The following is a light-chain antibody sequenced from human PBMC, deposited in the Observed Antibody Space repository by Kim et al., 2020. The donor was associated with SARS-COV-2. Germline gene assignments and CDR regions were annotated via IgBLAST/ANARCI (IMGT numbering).Light chain of an antibody. Sequence: SLSPGERATRSCRASQSVGSYLAWYQQKPGQASRLLIYDATYRAAGIPARFIGSGSGTDFTLTIANLEPEDFAIYFCQQGNSWPTFGQGTKVDIK. V-gene: IGKV3-11*01. J-gene: IGKJ1*01. CDR3: QQGNSWPT. CDR1: QSVGSY. CDR2: DAT.